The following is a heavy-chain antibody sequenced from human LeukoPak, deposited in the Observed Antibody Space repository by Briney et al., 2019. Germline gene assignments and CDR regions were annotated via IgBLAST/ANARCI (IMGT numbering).Heavy chain of an antibody. Sequence: GGSLRLSCAASGFSFDEYGLTWVRHAPGKGLEGVSGINWNGDSTEYADSVKGRFTISRDNANNSLYLQINSLRAEDTALYYCARDLRVVITGSFDSWGQGTLVTVSS. D-gene: IGHD3-22*01. V-gene: IGHV3-20*04. CDR3: ARDLRVVITGSFDS. J-gene: IGHJ4*02. CDR2: INWNGDST. CDR1: GFSFDEYG.